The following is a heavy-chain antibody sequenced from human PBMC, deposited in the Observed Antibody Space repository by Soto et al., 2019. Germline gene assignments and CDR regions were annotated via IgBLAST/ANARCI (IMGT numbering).Heavy chain of an antibody. CDR1: GYTFTSYG. J-gene: IGHJ4*02. CDR2: INPGNGNT. V-gene: IGHV1-3*01. CDR3: ARGGYSDSSNYLAY. Sequence: GASVKVSCKASGYTFTSYGMNWVRQAPGRGLEWMGWINPGNGNTKYSQKFQGRVIIGRDTSASTAYMELSSLRSEDTAVYYCARGGYSDSSNYLAYWGLGTLVTVSS. D-gene: IGHD3-22*01.